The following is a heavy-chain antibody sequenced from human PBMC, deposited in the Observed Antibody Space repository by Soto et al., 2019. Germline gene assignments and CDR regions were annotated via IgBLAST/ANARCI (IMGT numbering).Heavy chain of an antibody. CDR1: GFTFSSYA. Sequence: EVQLLESGGGLVQPGGSLRLSCAASGFTFSSYAMSWVRQAPGKGLEWVSAISGSGGSTYYADSVKGRFTISRDNSKDTLYLQMNSLRAEDTAVYYCAKDGANYDFWSGYANYFDYWGQGTLVTVSS. V-gene: IGHV3-23*01. CDR2: ISGSGGST. CDR3: AKDGANYDFWSGYANYFDY. D-gene: IGHD3-3*01. J-gene: IGHJ4*02.